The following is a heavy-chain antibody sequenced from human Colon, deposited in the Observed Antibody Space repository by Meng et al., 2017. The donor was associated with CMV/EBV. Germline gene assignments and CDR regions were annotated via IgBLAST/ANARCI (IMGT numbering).Heavy chain of an antibody. CDR1: GFTFSSYS. D-gene: IGHD6-19*01. J-gene: IGHJ5*02. V-gene: IGHV3-21*01. CDR3: ARGPGTYSSGWPPGP. Sequence: EGSLRLSCAASGFTFSSYSMNWVRQAPGKGLEWVSSISSSSSYIYYADSLKGRFTISRDNAKNSLYLQMNSLRAEDTAVYYCARGPGTYSSGWPPGPWGQGTLVTVSS. CDR2: ISSSSSYI.